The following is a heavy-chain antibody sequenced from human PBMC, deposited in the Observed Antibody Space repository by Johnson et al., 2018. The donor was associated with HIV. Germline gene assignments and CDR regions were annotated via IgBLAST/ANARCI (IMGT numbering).Heavy chain of an antibody. CDR1: GFTFDDYG. CDR2: ISGSGGST. D-gene: IGHD1-1*01. J-gene: IGHJ3*02. CDR3: AKRTNWNDNGADAFDI. Sequence: EVQLVESGGGVVRPGGSLRLSCAASGFTFDDYGMSWVRQAPGKGLEWVSGISGSGGSTYYADSVKGRFTISRDNSKNTLYLQMNSLRVEDTAVYYCAKRTNWNDNGADAFDIWGQGTMVTVSS. V-gene: IGHV3-23*04.